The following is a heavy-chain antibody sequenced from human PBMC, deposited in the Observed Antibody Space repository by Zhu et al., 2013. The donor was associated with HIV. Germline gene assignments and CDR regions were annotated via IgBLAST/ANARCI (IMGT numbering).Heavy chain of an antibody. CDR3: ARELGYGDYVKYYGMDV. J-gene: IGHJ6*02. Sequence: QVQLVQSGAEVKKPGSSVKVSCKASGGTFSSYAISWVRQAPGQGLEWMGGIIPIFGTANYAQKFQGRVTITADESTSTAYMELSSLRSEDTAVYYCARELGYGDYVKYYGMDVWGQGTTVTVSS. V-gene: IGHV1-69*01. CDR1: GGTFSSYA. D-gene: IGHD4-17*01. CDR2: IIPIFGTA.